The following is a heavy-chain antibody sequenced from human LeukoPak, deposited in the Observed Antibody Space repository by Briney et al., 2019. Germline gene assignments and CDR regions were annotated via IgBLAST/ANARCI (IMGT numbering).Heavy chain of an antibody. D-gene: IGHD2-15*01. Sequence: GASVKVSCKASGYTFTSYGISWVRQAPGQGLEWMGWIIPIFGTANYAQKFQGRVTITTDESTSTAYMELSSLRSEDTAVYYCARAGPPELHNYYYYYYMDVWGKGTTVTVSS. CDR1: GYTFTSYG. CDR2: IIPIFGTA. CDR3: ARAGPPELHNYYYYYYMDV. J-gene: IGHJ6*03. V-gene: IGHV1-69*05.